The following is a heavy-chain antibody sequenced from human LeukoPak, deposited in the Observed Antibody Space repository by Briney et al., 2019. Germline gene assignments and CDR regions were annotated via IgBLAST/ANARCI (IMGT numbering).Heavy chain of an antibody. CDR3: AKDPMIVVGRVDFDY. CDR2: IYSGGST. J-gene: IGHJ4*02. D-gene: IGHD3-22*01. CDR1: GFTVSSNY. Sequence: GGSLRLSCAASGFTVSSNYMSWVRQAPGKGLEWVSVIYSGGSTYYADSVKGRFTISRDNSKDTLYLQMNSLSAEDTAVYYCAKDPMIVVGRVDFDYWGQGTLVTVSS. V-gene: IGHV3-66*01.